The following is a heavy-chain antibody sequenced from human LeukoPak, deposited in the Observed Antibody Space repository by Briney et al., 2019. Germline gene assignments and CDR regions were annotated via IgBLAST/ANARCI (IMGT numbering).Heavy chain of an antibody. CDR1: GDIFSSNSAA. D-gene: IGHD1-26*01. J-gene: IGHJ4*02. Sequence: SQTLSLTCALSGDIFSSNSAAWNWIRQSPSRGLEWLGRTYYRSKWYNDYAVSVKSRITINPDTSKNQFSLQLNSVTPEDTAVYYCARDSGSYYPFDYWGQGTLVTVSS. CDR2: TYYRSKWYN. CDR3: ARDSGSYYPFDY. V-gene: IGHV6-1*01.